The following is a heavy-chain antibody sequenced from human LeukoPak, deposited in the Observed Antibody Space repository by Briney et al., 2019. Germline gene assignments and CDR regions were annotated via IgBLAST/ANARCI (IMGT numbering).Heavy chain of an antibody. V-gene: IGHV1-69*06. J-gene: IGHJ4*02. CDR1: GGTFSSYA. CDR2: IIPIFGTA. D-gene: IGHD6-13*01. Sequence: ASVKVSCKASGGTFSSYAISWVRQAPGQGLEWMGGIIPIFGTANYAQKFQGRVTITADKSTSTAYMELSSLRSEDTAVYYCASHEGYSSSWYEDYWGQGTLVTVSS. CDR3: ASHEGYSSSWYEDY.